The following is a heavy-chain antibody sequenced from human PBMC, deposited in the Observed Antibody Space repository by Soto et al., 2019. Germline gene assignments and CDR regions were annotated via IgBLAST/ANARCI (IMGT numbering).Heavy chain of an antibody. CDR2: IYWDDDK. V-gene: IGHV2-5*02. CDR1: GFSLNTSGVG. CDR3: ALRHNGGWCFEN. Sequence: QITLKESGPTLVQPTQTLTLTCTFSGFSLNTSGVGVGWIRQPPGKALEWLALIYWDDDKRYRPSLKSRLTITKDTSKNQVVLTMTNMDPVDTGTYYCALRHNGGWCFENWGQGTVVTVSS. D-gene: IGHD6-19*01. J-gene: IGHJ4*02.